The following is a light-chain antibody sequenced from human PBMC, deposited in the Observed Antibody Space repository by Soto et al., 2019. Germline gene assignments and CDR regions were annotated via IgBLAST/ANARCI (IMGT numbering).Light chain of an antibody. CDR2: AAS. CDR3: QQSYTSLWT. CDR1: QTISSW. V-gene: IGKV1-39*01. J-gene: IGKJ1*01. Sequence: DIQMTQSPSSLSASVGDRVTITCRASQTISSWLAWYQQKPGKAPNLLIYAASNLQSGVPSRFSGSGSGTDFSLTISSLQPEDFATYYCQQSYTSLWTFGQGTKVDIK.